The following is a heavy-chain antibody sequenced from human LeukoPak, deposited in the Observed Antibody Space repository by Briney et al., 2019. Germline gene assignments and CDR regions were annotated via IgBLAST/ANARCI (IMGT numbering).Heavy chain of an antibody. CDR3: VTRWDANSGRRDHDS. Sequence: GGSLRLSCAASGFTFNRNAVSWVRQAPGKGLEWVSTIGGSGDKTFYADSVKGRFTIYRANSKNIVHLQMNSLTGEDAELYYCVTRWDANSGRRDHDSWGQGALVTVSS. CDR1: GFTFNRNA. CDR2: IGGSGDKT. D-gene: IGHD4-23*01. V-gene: IGHV3-23*01. J-gene: IGHJ4*02.